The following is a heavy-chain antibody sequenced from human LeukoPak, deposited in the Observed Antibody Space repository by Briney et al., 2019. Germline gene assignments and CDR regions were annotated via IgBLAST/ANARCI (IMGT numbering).Heavy chain of an antibody. CDR1: GGSISSSSYY. CDR2: IYYSGST. J-gene: IGHJ4*02. V-gene: IGHV4-39*01. CDR3: ASRYWSSTSCPFDY. D-gene: IGHD2-2*01. Sequence: SETLSLTCTVSGGSISSSSYYWGWIRQPPGKGLEWIGSIYYSGSTYYNPSLKSRVTISVDTSKNQFSLKLSSVTAADTAVYYCASRYWSSTSCPFDYWGQGTLVTVSS.